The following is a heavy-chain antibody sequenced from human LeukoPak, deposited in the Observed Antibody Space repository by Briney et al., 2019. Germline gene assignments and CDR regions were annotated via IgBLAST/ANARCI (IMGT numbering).Heavy chain of an antibody. CDR2: INHIDRT. CDR3: ARANKPTAASTGAIFFY. CDR1: GGSFSGYY. D-gene: IGHD6-13*01. J-gene: IGHJ4*02. V-gene: IGHV4-34*01. Sequence: SETLSLTCAVYGGSFSGYYWSWIREPPGKGLEWIGEINHIDRTNYNPSLNVRVPISIDTSKNQFSLQLSSETAADTAVYYCARANKPTAASTGAIFFYWGQGTLVTVSS.